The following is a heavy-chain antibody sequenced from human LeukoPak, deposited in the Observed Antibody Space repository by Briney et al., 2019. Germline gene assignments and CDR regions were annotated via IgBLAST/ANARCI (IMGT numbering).Heavy chain of an antibody. CDR3: ARDPQYSSAVDAFDI. V-gene: IGHV3-7*01. J-gene: IGHJ3*02. CDR1: GFTFSSYW. Sequence: PGGSLRLSCAASGFTFSSYWMSWVRQAPGKGLEWVANINYDGGEKYYVGSVKGRFTISRDNAKNSLYLQMNSLRAEDTAVYYCARDPQYSSAVDAFDIWGQGTMVTVSS. D-gene: IGHD6-25*01. CDR2: INYDGGEK.